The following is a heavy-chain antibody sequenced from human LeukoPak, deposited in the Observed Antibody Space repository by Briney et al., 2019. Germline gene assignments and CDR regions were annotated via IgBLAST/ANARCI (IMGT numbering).Heavy chain of an antibody. V-gene: IGHV6-1*01. Sequence: SQTLSLTCAISGDSFPSNSAAWNWIRQSPSRGLEWLVRTYYRSKWYNDCAVSVKSRITINPDTSKNQFSLQLNSVTPEDTAVYYCAREEYAAGINWFDPWGQGTLVTVSS. D-gene: IGHD6-19*01. CDR3: AREEYAAGINWFDP. J-gene: IGHJ5*02. CDR1: GDSFPSNSAA. CDR2: TYYRSKWYN.